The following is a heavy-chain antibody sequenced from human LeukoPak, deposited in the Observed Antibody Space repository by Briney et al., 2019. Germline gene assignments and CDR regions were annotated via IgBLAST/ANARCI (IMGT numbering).Heavy chain of an antibody. V-gene: IGHV1-69*13. J-gene: IGHJ5*02. CDR3: ARYPPYYDILTGYSNWFDP. CDR1: GYTLTESS. Sequence: GASVKVSCKVSGYTLTESSMHWVRQAPGQGLEWMGGIIPIFGTANYAQKFQGRVTITADESTSTAYMELSSLRSEDTAVYYCARYPPYYDILTGYSNWFDPWGQGTLVTVSS. D-gene: IGHD3-9*01. CDR2: IIPIFGTA.